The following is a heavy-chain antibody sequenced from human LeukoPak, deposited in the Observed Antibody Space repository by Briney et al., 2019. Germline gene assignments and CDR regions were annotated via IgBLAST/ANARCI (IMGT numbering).Heavy chain of an antibody. D-gene: IGHD6-19*01. CDR3: AKDQYSSGPDY. CDR2: ISYDGSNE. Sequence: GGSLRLSCAASGFTFSSYVMHWVRQAPGKGLEWVAIISYDGSNEYYADSVKGRFTISRDNSKNTLYLQMNSLRAADTAVYYCAKDQYSSGPDYWGQGTLVTVSS. V-gene: IGHV3-30*04. J-gene: IGHJ4*02. CDR1: GFTFSSYV.